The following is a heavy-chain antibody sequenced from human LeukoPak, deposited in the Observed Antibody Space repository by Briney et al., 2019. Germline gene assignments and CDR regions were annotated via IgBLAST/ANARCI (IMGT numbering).Heavy chain of an antibody. CDR1: GFTFTSYA. CDR3: ARAPGAYSYGANDAFHI. J-gene: IGHJ3*02. V-gene: IGHV3-33*01. Sequence: GGSLRLSCAASGFTFTSYAMHWVRQAPGKGLEWVAVIWYDGSNTYYADSVKGRFTISRVNSKNTLLLQMNSLRAEDTAVYYCARAPGAYSYGANDAFHIWGQGTMVTVSS. D-gene: IGHD5-18*01. CDR2: IWYDGSNT.